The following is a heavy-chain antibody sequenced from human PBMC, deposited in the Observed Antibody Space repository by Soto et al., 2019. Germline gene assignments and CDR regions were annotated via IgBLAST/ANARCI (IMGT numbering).Heavy chain of an antibody. Sequence: GGSLRLSCVASGFSFSNYNMNWVRQAPGKGLEWVSYITDSSDTVHYADSVRGRSTISRDNAESSLYLQMNSLRDEDTAVYFCARDFGHGYYLDYWGRGTLVTVSS. D-gene: IGHD3-3*01. J-gene: IGHJ4*02. CDR2: ITDSSDTV. CDR1: GFSFSNYN. CDR3: ARDFGHGYYLDY. V-gene: IGHV3-48*02.